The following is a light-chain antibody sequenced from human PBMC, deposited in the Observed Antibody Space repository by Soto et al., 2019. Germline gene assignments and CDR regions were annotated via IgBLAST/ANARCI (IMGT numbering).Light chain of an antibody. CDR3: QQLNSYPQIT. CDR1: QGISSH. V-gene: IGKV1-9*01. J-gene: IGKJ4*01. CDR2: VAS. Sequence: IPLTQSPSSLSASVGDRVTITCRASQGISSHLAWYQQKPGKAPKLLIYVASTLQSGVPSRFSGSGSGTDFTLTISSLQPEDFATYYCQQLNSYPQITFGGGTKVEIK.